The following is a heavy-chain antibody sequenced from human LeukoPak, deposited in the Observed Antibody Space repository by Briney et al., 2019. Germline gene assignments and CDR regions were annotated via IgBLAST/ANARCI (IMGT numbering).Heavy chain of an antibody. CDR2: INHSGST. CDR1: GGSFSGYY. V-gene: IGHV4-34*01. J-gene: IGHJ5*02. D-gene: IGHD5-12*01. CDR3: AREVATISGYIWFDP. Sequence: SETLSLTCAVYGGSFSGYYWSWIRQPPGKGLEWIGEINHSGSTNYNPSLKSRVTISVDTSKNQFSLKLSSVTAADTAVYYCAREVATISGYIWFDPWGQGTLVTVSS.